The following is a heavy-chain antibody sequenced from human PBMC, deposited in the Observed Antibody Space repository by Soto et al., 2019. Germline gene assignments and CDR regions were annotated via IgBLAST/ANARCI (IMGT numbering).Heavy chain of an antibody. CDR1: GFTFTISA. CDR3: ARDHLNLAYCISPICYFPYDI. J-gene: IGHJ3*02. V-gene: IGHV1-58*01. D-gene: IGHD2-2*01. Sequence: SVKVSCKASGFTFTISAVQWVRQARGQRLEWIGWIVVGSGNTNYAQKFQERVTITRDMSTSTAYMELSSLRSDDTAVYYCARDHLNLAYCISPICYFPYDIWGQGTMVTVSS. CDR2: IVVGSGNT.